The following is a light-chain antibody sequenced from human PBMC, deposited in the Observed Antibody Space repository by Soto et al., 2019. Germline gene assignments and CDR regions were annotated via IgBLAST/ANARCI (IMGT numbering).Light chain of an antibody. Sequence: QSALTQPRSVSGSPGQSVTISCTGTNSDVGRYDHVSWYQQHSGKAPKLMIYDVSKRPSGVPDRFSGSKSGNTASLTISGLQAEDEADYYCCSYAGSYTLVFGGGTKLTVL. V-gene: IGLV2-11*01. CDR2: DVS. J-gene: IGLJ2*01. CDR3: CSYAGSYTLV. CDR1: NSDVGRYDH.